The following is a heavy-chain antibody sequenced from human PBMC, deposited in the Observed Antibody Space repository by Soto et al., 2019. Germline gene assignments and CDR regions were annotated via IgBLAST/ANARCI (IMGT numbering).Heavy chain of an antibody. CDR2: VSFDGTNK. CDR1: GFTFSTHA. D-gene: IGHD6-13*01. J-gene: IGHJ4*02. Sequence: QVQLVESGGGVVQPGRSLRLSCAASGFTFSTHAMHWVRQAPDKGLECVAIVSFDGTNKYHADSVKGRFTISRDNSKNTLYLQMSGLTPEDTAVYYCARDQTGITTAGGGRIDHWGQGTLVTVSS. CDR3: ARDQTGITTAGGGRIDH. V-gene: IGHV3-30-3*01.